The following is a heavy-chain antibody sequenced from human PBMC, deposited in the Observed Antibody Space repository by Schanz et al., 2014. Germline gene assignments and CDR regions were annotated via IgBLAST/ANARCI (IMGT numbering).Heavy chain of an antibody. V-gene: IGHV3-48*01. Sequence: EVQLVDSGGGLVRPGGSLRLSCTTSGLIFSTYTLNWVRQAPGKGLEWLSYISFSGNTIYYADSAKGRFTISRDNAKTSVLLQMNRLRAEDTAVYYCATEAPRGTRHPINYYYAMDNWGQGTKVTV. CDR2: ISFSGNTI. CDR1: GLIFSTYT. CDR3: ATEAPRGTRHPINYYYAMDN. D-gene: IGHD6-6*01. J-gene: IGHJ6*02.